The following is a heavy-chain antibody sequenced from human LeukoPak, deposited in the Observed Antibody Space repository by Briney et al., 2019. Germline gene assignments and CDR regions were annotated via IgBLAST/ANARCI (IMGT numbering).Heavy chain of an antibody. CDR3: AKGPYVWGSYRSPDY. J-gene: IGHJ4*02. D-gene: IGHD3-16*02. CDR1: GFTFSSYA. Sequence: GGSLRLSCAASGFTFSSYAMSWVRQASGKGLEWVSAISGSGGSTYYADSVKGRFTISRDNSKNTLYLQMNSLRAEDTAVYYCAKGPYVWGSYRSPDYWGQGTLVTVSS. V-gene: IGHV3-23*01. CDR2: ISGSGGST.